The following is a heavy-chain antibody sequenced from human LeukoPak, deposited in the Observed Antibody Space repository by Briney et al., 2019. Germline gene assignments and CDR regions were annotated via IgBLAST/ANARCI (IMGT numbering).Heavy chain of an antibody. Sequence: PSETLSLTCTVSGDSFTSYHWNWIRRSPEVGLEWIGYIYFSGSTNYNPSLKSRVTISVDTSKNQFSLKLDSVTAADTAVYFCARSYYDVWSGYNHPYYFDYWGQGALVTVSS. CDR3: ARSYYDVWSGYNHPYYFDY. V-gene: IGHV4-59*01. D-gene: IGHD3-3*01. J-gene: IGHJ4*02. CDR1: GDSFTSYH. CDR2: IYFSGST.